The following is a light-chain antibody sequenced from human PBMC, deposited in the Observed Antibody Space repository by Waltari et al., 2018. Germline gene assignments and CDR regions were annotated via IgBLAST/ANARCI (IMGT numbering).Light chain of an antibody. CDR2: VNSDGSH. V-gene: IGLV4-69*01. CDR1: SVHSTNV. Sequence: QLVLTQSPSASASLGASVKLTCTLSSVHSTNVIAWLQKRPEKGPRYLMKVNSDGSHNKGDEIPDRFSGSSSGAERYLTISSLQSEDEADYYCQTVGHGTWVFGGGTKLTVL. J-gene: IGLJ3*02. CDR3: QTVGHGTWV.